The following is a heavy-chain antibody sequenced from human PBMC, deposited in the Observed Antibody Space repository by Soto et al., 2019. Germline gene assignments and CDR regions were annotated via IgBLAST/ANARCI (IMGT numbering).Heavy chain of an antibody. CDR1: GGSFSDFA. CDR3: ARGGIVAVPAALSSYDDYTNYRFDS. J-gene: IGHJ4*02. CDR2: IIPMFAAT. V-gene: IGHV1-69*01. D-gene: IGHD2-15*01. Sequence: QVQLAQSGAEVRKPGSSVKVSCRASGGSFSDFAFSWVRQAPGQGLEWMGGIIPMFAATKYAQSFQGRVTITADASTRTVYLALSSLTSDDSAVYYCARGGIVAVPAALSSYDDYTNYRFDSWGQGTLVSVSS.